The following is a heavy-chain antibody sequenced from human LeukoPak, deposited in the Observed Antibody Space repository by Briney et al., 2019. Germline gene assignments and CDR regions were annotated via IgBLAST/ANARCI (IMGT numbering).Heavy chain of an antibody. CDR1: GFTFSNYG. Sequence: GGSLRLSCAASGFTFSNYGMHWVRQAPGKGLEWVAVISYEASAQYYTDTVEGRFTISRDNSKNTLYLQMNSLRVEDTAVYFCAKEKALLTMEAWYFDLWGRGTLVTVSS. CDR2: ISYEASAQ. J-gene: IGHJ2*01. CDR3: AKEKALLTMEAWYFDL. D-gene: IGHD3-10*01. V-gene: IGHV3-30*18.